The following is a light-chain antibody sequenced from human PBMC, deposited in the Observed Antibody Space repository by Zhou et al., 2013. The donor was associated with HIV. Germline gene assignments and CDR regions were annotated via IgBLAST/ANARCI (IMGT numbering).Light chain of an antibody. Sequence: EIVLTQSPATLSLSPGERATLSCGASQSVSRNYLAWYQQKPGLAPRLLIYDASSRATGIPDRFSGSGSGTDFTLTISRVEPEDFAVYYCQQYSSSPFAFGPGTKVDIK. V-gene: IGKV3D-20*01. CDR2: DAS. CDR1: QSVSRNY. J-gene: IGKJ3*01. CDR3: QQYSSSPFA.